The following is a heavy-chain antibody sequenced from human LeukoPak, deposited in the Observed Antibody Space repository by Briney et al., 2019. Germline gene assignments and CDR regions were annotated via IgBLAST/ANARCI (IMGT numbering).Heavy chain of an antibody. Sequence: PSETLSLTCTVSGYSISSGYYWSWIRQPAGKGLEWIGRIYTSGSTNYNPSLKSRVTISVDTSKNQFSLKLSSVTAADTAVYYCASFFSKLSGSPTSYAFDIWGQGTMVTVSS. CDR1: GYSISSGYY. CDR3: ASFFSKLSGSPTSYAFDI. D-gene: IGHD1-26*01. J-gene: IGHJ3*02. V-gene: IGHV4-61*02. CDR2: IYTSGST.